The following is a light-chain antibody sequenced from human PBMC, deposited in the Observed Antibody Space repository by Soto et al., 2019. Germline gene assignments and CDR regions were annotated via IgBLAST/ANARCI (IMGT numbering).Light chain of an antibody. V-gene: IGKV1-39*01. Sequence: DIQMTQSPSSLSASVGDRVTITCRASLTIGHSLSWFQQKAGKPPTLLIYGASALQRGVPARFSGSGSGTEFTLTFINMQRGDLATYYCQQTYNPPRTFGQGTKV. CDR3: QQTYNPPRT. CDR1: LTIGHS. CDR2: GAS. J-gene: IGKJ1*01.